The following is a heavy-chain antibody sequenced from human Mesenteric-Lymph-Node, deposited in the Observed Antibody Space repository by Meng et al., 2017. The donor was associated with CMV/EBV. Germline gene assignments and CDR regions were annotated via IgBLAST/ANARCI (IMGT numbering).Heavy chain of an antibody. D-gene: IGHD6-6*01. CDR2: IYHSGST. CDR3: ARIRGSSVLDY. Sequence: SETLSLTCTVSGGSISNYYWSWIRQPPGKGLEWIGCIYHSGSTNYNPSLKSRVTVSIDTSKKQFSLKLSSVTAADTAVYYCARIRGSSVLDYWGQGTLVTVSS. CDR1: GGSISNYY. V-gene: IGHV4-59*01. J-gene: IGHJ4*02.